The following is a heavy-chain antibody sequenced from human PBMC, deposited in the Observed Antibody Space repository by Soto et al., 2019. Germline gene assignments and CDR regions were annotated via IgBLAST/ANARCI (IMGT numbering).Heavy chain of an antibody. Sequence: SVKVSCKASGGTFSSYAISWVRQAPGQGLEWMGGIIPIFGTANYAQKFQGRVTITADESTSTAYMELSSLRSEDTAVYYCATDDYSNSYYYYGMDVWGQGTTVTVSS. CDR3: ATDDYSNSYYYYGMDV. D-gene: IGHD4-4*01. CDR1: GGTFSSYA. CDR2: IIPIFGTA. V-gene: IGHV1-69*13. J-gene: IGHJ6*02.